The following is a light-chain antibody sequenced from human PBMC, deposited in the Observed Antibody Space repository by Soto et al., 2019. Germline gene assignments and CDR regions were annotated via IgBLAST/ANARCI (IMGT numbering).Light chain of an antibody. CDR3: QQFKSYPIT. CDR1: QGISSD. J-gene: IGKJ5*01. Sequence: DIQFAQSPSFLSSSVSDRFTITCRASQGISSDLAWYQQNPGKAPKLLIYAASTLQNGVPSTFSGSGSGTEFTLTISSLQPEDFGTYYCQQFKSYPITFGQGTRLEIK. V-gene: IGKV1-9*01. CDR2: AAS.